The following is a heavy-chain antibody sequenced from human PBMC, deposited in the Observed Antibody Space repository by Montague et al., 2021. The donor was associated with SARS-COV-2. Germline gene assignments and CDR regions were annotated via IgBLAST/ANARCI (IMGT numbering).Heavy chain of an antibody. V-gene: IGHV4-39*01. Sequence: SETLSLTCTVSGGSITRNYYWGWIRQPPGKGLEWVGNIYYSGTTSINPSLYSRVTISVDATKNQFSLNLTTVTAADAAVYYCARPLVRGVPKAFDIWGQGALVIVSS. CDR3: ARPLVRGVPKAFDI. CDR1: GGSITRNYY. J-gene: IGHJ3*02. CDR2: IYYSGTT. D-gene: IGHD3-10*01.